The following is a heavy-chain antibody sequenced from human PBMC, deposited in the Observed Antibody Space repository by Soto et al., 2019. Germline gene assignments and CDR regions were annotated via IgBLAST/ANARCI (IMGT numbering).Heavy chain of an antibody. CDR2: VYYNGST. CDR1: GGSISSSSYY. Sequence: SETLSLTCTVSGGSISSSSYYWAWNRQSPGKGLEWIGSVYYNGSTYYNPSLKSRVTISVDTSKNQFSLKLTSVTAADTAVYYCARMGDFWSGPGELDPWGQGTLVTVSS. J-gene: IGHJ5*02. CDR3: ARMGDFWSGPGELDP. V-gene: IGHV4-39*01. D-gene: IGHD3-3*01.